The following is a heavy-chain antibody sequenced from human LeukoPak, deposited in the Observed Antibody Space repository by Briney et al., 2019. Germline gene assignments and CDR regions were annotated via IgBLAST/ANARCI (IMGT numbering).Heavy chain of an antibody. V-gene: IGHV3-30-3*01. CDR2: ISYDGSNK. CDR1: GFTFSSYA. CDR3: AKDLGGSSAGY. Sequence: GGSLRLSCAASGFTFSSYAMHWVRQAPGKELEWVAVISYDGSNKYYADSVKGRFTISRDNSKNTLYLQMNSLRAEDTAVYYCAKDLGGSSAGYWGQGTLVTVSS. D-gene: IGHD1-26*01. J-gene: IGHJ4*02.